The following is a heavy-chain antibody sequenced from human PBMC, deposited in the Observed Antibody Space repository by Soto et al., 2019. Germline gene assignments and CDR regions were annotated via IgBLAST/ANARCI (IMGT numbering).Heavy chain of an antibody. D-gene: IGHD6-13*01. J-gene: IGHJ6*03. CDR1: SGSISSSNW. CDR2: IYHSGST. V-gene: IGHV4-4*02. CDR3: ARERRSSSWFDYYYMDV. Sequence: PSETLSLTCAVSSGSISSSNWWSWVRQPPGKGLEWIGEIYHSGSTNYNPSLKSRVTISVDKSKNQFSLKLSSVTAADTAVYYCARERRSSSWFDYYYMDVWGKGTTVTVSS.